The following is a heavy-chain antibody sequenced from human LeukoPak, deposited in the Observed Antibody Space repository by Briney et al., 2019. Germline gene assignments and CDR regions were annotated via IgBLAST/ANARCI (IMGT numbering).Heavy chain of an antibody. Sequence: GGSLRLSCAASGFTFSSYGMHWVRQAPGKGLEWVAVISYDGSKKYYADSVKGRFTISRDNSKNTLYLQMNSLRAEDTAVYYCAREGRFGELSPWGQGTLVTVSS. J-gene: IGHJ5*02. D-gene: IGHD3-10*01. CDR1: GFTFSSYG. CDR3: AREGRFGELSP. V-gene: IGHV3-30*03. CDR2: ISYDGSKK.